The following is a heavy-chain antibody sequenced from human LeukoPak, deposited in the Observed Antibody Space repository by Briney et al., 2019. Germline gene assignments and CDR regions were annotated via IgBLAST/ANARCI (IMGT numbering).Heavy chain of an antibody. J-gene: IGHJ4*02. CDR1: GFTVSSNY. D-gene: IGHD3-10*01. V-gene: IGHV3-53*04. Sequence: GGSLRLSCAASGFTVSSNYMSWVRQAPGKGLEWVSVIYSGGSTYYADSAKGRFTISRHNSKNTLYLQMNSLRAEDTAVYYCAISYYYGSGSYYDYWGQGTLVTVSS. CDR2: IYSGGST. CDR3: AISYYYGSGSYYDY.